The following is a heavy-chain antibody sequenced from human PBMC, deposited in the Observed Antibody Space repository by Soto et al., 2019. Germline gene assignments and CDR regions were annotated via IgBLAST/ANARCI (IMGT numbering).Heavy chain of an antibody. Sequence: GESLKISCRGSGYSFTSYWISWVRQMPGKSLEWMGRIDPSDSYTNYSPSFQGHVTISADKSISTAYLQWSSLKASDTAMYYCARRSSSSWDTTGIYYYYGMDVWGQGTTVTVSS. V-gene: IGHV5-10-1*01. D-gene: IGHD6-13*01. CDR1: GYSFTSYW. J-gene: IGHJ6*02. CDR2: IDPSDSYT. CDR3: ARRSSSSWDTTGIYYYYGMDV.